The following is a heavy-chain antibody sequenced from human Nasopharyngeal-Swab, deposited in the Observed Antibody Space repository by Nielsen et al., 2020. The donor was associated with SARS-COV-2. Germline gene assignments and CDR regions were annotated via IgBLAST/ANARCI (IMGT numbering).Heavy chain of an antibody. CDR2: ISYDGSNK. V-gene: IGHV3-30*18. Sequence: VRQMPGKGLEWVAVISYDGSNKYYADSVKGRFTISRDNSKNTLYLQMNSLRAEDTAVYYCANSDFWSGYYKPHYYYYGMDVWGQGTTVTVSS. D-gene: IGHD3-3*01. J-gene: IGHJ6*02. CDR3: ANSDFWSGYYKPHYYYYGMDV.